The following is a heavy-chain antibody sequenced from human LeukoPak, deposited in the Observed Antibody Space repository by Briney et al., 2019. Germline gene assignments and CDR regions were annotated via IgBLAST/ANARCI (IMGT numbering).Heavy chain of an antibody. D-gene: IGHD2-8*01. CDR2: INPNSGVT. J-gene: IGHJ4*02. CDR1: GYTFTGYY. V-gene: IGHV1-2*02. CDR3: ARDRCNNGVCYRENDY. Sequence: ASVKVSCKASGYTFTGYYMHWVRQAPGQGLEWMGWINPNSGVTNYAQKFQGRVTITRDTSITTAFMDLNRLRSDDTAVYYCARDRCNNGVCYRENDYWGQGTLVTVSS.